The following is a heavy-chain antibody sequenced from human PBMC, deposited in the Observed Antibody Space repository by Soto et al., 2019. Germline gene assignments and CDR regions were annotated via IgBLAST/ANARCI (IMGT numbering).Heavy chain of an antibody. CDR3: ARGVNH. CDR2: IYYSGST. D-gene: IGHD3-10*01. J-gene: IGHJ5*02. Sequence: QVQLQESGPGLVKPSQTLSLTCTVSGGSISSGGYYWSWIRQHPGKGLEWIGYIYYSGSTSYNPSLKRRLTTSVDTSMYQCSLKPSSLTAADTAAYYCARGVNHWGQGTMVTVSS. CDR1: GGSISSGGYY. V-gene: IGHV4-31*03.